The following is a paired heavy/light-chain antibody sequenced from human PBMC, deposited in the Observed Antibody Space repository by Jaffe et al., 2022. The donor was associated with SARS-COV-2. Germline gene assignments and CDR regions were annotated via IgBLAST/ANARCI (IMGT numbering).Heavy chain of an antibody. J-gene: IGHJ4*02. Sequence: EVQLVESGGGVIQPGGSLRLSCAASGFAVSSSYMSWVRQAPGKGLEWVSVIYRGDNTFHIDSVKGRFTISRDDSKNTVDLQLKSLTAEDTGVYYCARGRITMIRGIIAFDYWGQGAQVFVSP. D-gene: IGHD3-10*01. V-gene: IGHV3-53*01. CDR2: IYRGDNT. CDR3: ARGRITMIRGIIAFDY. CDR1: GFAVSSSY.
Light chain of an antibody. J-gene: IGKJ1*01. CDR2: AAS. Sequence: AIQMTQSPSSLSASVGDRVTITCRASQDIRNELGWYQQKPGEAPKVLIYAASNLQSDVPSRFSGSGSGTDFTLTISGLQPEDFATYYCLQDYIFPWTFGQGTKVEIK. CDR1: QDIRNE. V-gene: IGKV1-6*02. CDR3: LQDYIFPWT.